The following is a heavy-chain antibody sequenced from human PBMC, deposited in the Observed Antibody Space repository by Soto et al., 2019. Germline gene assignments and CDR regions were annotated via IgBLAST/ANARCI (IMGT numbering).Heavy chain of an antibody. V-gene: IGHV1-69*01. Sequence: QVQLVQSGAEVKKPGSSVKVSCKASGGTFSSYAISWVRQAPGQGLEWMGGIIPIFGTANYAQKFQGRVTITADESTSTAYMELSSLRSEDTAVYYCARVKVGGIAARPHYFDYWGQGTLVTVSS. CDR1: GGTFSSYA. CDR2: IIPIFGTA. J-gene: IGHJ4*02. CDR3: ARVKVGGIAARPHYFDY. D-gene: IGHD6-6*01.